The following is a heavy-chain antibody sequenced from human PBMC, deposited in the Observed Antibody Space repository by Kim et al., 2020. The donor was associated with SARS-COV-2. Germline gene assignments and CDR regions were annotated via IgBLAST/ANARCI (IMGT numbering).Heavy chain of an antibody. Sequence: GGSLRLSCAASGFTFSSYGMHWVRQAPGKGLEWVAVIWYDGSNKYYADSVKGRFTISRDNSKNTLYLQMNSLRAEDTAVYYCAKTRRGAAAGSSVYYYYGMDVWGQGTTVTVSS. CDR3: AKTRRGAAAGSSVYYYYGMDV. CDR2: IWYDGSNK. CDR1: GFTFSSYG. J-gene: IGHJ6*02. V-gene: IGHV3-33*06. D-gene: IGHD6-13*01.